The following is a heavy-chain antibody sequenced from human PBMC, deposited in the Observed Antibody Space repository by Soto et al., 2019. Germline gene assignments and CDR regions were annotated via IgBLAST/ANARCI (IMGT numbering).Heavy chain of an antibody. CDR3: ARVGSLWEGGYYYYYGMDV. J-gene: IGHJ6*02. CDR1: GYTFTSYG. D-gene: IGHD1-26*01. V-gene: IGHV1-18*01. Sequence: QVQLVQSGAEVKKPGASVKVSCKASGYTFTSYGISWVRQAPGQGLEWMGWISTYNGNTNYAQKLQGRVTMTTDTSTSTAYMELRGLRSDDTAVYYCARVGSLWEGGYYYYYGMDVWGQGTTVTVSS. CDR2: ISTYNGNT.